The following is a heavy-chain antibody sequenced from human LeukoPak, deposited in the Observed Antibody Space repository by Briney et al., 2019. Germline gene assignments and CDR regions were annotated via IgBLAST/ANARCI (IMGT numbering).Heavy chain of an antibody. CDR2: IYYSGST. J-gene: IGHJ2*01. CDR3: ARFGSGYSLWYFDL. D-gene: IGHD3-22*01. V-gene: IGHV4-39*07. CDR1: GGSISSSSYY. Sequence: PSETLSLTCTVSGGSISSSSYYWGWIRQPPGKGLEWIGGIYYSGSTYYNPSLKSRVTISVDTSKNQFSLKLSSVTAADTAVYYCARFGSGYSLWYFDLWGRGTLVIVSS.